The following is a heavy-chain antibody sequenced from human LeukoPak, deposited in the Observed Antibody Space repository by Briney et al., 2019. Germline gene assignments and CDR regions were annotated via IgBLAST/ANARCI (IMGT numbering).Heavy chain of an antibody. V-gene: IGHV1-69*06. CDR1: GGTFSTHA. J-gene: IGHJ6*03. Sequence: ASVKVSCKASGGTFSTHAINWVRQAPGQGLVWMGGIIPIFGTPNYAQKFQGRVTITADKSTSTAYMELSSLKSEDTAVYYCATGVPYQPLPASYYYYMDVWGKGTTITVSS. CDR3: ATGVPYQPLPASYYYYMDV. CDR2: IIPIFGTP. D-gene: IGHD2-2*01.